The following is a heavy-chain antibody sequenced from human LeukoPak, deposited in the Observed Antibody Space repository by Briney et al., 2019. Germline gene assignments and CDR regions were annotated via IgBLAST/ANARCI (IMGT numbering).Heavy chain of an antibody. Sequence: GASVKVSCKASGGTFISYAISWVRQAPGQGLEWMGGIIPIFGTANYAQKFQGRATITADESTSTAYMELSSLRSEDTAVYYCARQGTYYYDSSGYFWFDYWGQGTLVTVSS. CDR2: IIPIFGTA. J-gene: IGHJ4*02. D-gene: IGHD3-22*01. CDR1: GGTFISYA. CDR3: ARQGTYYYDSSGYFWFDY. V-gene: IGHV1-69*01.